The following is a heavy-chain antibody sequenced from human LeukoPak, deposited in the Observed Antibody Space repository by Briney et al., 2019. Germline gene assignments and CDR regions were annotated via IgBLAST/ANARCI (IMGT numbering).Heavy chain of an antibody. V-gene: IGHV1-24*01. J-gene: IGHJ4*02. Sequence: ASVKVSCKVSGYTLSELSIHGVRQAPGTGLDGMGGFDPEYGKTIYAQNFQGRVTLTEDTSTDTAYMELSSLRSEDTAVYYCTTEGRYGSGTYYMTFWGQGSLLTVSS. D-gene: IGHD3-10*01. CDR1: GYTLSELS. CDR2: FDPEYGKT. CDR3: TTEGRYGSGTYYMTF.